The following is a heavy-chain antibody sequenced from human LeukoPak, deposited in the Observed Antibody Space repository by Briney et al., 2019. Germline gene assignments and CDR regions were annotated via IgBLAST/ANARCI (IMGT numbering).Heavy chain of an antibody. Sequence: PGGSLRLSCAASGFTFSSYWMSWVRQAPGKGLEWVANIKQDGSEKYYVDSVKGRFTISRDNAKNSLYLQMNSLRAEDTAVYYCARDQGYYGSGRKYYYYMDVWGKGTTVTVSS. CDR1: GFTFSSYW. D-gene: IGHD3-10*01. CDR2: IKQDGSEK. J-gene: IGHJ6*03. CDR3: ARDQGYYGSGRKYYYYMDV. V-gene: IGHV3-7*01.